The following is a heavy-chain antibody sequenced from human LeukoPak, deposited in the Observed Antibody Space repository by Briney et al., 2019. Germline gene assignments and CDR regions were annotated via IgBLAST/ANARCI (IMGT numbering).Heavy chain of an antibody. Sequence: GGSLRLSCAASGFTFSSYGISWVRQAPGKGLEWVANIKQDGSEKYYVDSVKGRFTISRDNAKNSLYLQMNSLRAEDTAVYYCARGGTHSSGWYDYWGQGTLVTVSS. CDR1: GFTFSSYG. D-gene: IGHD6-19*01. J-gene: IGHJ4*02. CDR3: ARGGTHSSGWYDY. CDR2: IKQDGSEK. V-gene: IGHV3-7*03.